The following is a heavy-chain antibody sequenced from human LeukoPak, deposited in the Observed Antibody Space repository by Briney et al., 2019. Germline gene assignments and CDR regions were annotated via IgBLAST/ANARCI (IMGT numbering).Heavy chain of an antibody. D-gene: IGHD3-22*01. CDR2: ISYDGSNK. Sequence: GGSLRLSCAASGFTFSSYAMYWVRQAPGKGLEWVAVISYDGSNKYYADSVKGRFTISRDNSKNTLYLQMNSLRVEDTAVYYCARDGLTMIVGWYFDLWGRGTLVTVSS. V-gene: IGHV3-30-3*01. CDR1: GFTFSSYA. CDR3: ARDGLTMIVGWYFDL. J-gene: IGHJ2*01.